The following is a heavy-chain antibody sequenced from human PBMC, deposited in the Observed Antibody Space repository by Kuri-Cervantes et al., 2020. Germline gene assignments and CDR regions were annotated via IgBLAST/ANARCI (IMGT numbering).Heavy chain of an antibody. CDR3: ARVLLVRRYYYDSSGYYYLDH. CDR2: IYHSGST. CDR1: GYSISSGYY. Sequence: ESLKISCAVSGYSISSGYYWGWIRQPPGKGLEWIGSIYHSGSTYYNPSLKSRVTISVDTSKNQFSLKLSSVTAADTAVYYCARVLLVRRYYYDSSGYYYLDHWGQGTLVTVSS. V-gene: IGHV4-38-2*01. J-gene: IGHJ4*02. D-gene: IGHD3-22*01.